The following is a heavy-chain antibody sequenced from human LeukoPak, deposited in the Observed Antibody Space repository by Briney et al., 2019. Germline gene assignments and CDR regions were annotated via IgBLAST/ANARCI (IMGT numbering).Heavy chain of an antibody. J-gene: IGHJ4*02. CDR3: ARERGRDCSGGSCRWYYFDY. CDR1: GGSISSGGYY. V-gene: IGHV4-31*03. D-gene: IGHD2-15*01. CDR2: IYYSGST. Sequence: PSQTLSLTCTVSGGSISSGGYYWSWIRQHPGKGLEWIGYIYYSGSTYYNPSLKSRVTISVDTSKNQFSLKLSSVTAADTVVYYCARERGRDCSGGSCRWYYFDYWGQGTLVTVSS.